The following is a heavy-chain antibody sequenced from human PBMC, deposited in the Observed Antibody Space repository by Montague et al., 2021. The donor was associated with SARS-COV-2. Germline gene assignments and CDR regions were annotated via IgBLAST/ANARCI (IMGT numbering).Heavy chain of an antibody. CDR1: GFTVSSNH. CDR3: ARALSFSNWFDP. Sequence: SLRLSCAASGFTVSSNHMSWVRQAPGKGLEWVSVIYSGGTTYYADSVKGRFTISRDNSKNTLYLQMNSLRAEDTAVYYRARALSFSNWFDPWGQGTLVTVSS. J-gene: IGHJ5*02. D-gene: IGHD2-2*01. V-gene: IGHV3-66*01. CDR2: IYSGGTT.